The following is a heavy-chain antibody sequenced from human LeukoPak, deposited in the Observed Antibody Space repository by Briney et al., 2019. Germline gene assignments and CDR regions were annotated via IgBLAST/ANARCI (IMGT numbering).Heavy chain of an antibody. V-gene: IGHV4-4*07. CDR1: GGSISGDY. CDR3: ARGWGYMDV. D-gene: IGHD1-26*01. Sequence: SETLSLTCAVSGGSISGDYWSWIRQPAGKGLEWIGRINNSGNTNYNPSLKSRVTMSVDTSKNQFSLKLGSVTAAATAVYYCARGWGYMDVWGRGTTVTVSS. J-gene: IGHJ6*03. CDR2: INNSGNT.